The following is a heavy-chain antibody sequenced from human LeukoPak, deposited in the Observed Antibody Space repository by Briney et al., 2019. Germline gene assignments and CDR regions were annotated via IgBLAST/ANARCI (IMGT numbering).Heavy chain of an antibody. D-gene: IGHD2-2*01. CDR1: GFTFSSYA. CDR2: ISGSGGST. V-gene: IGHV3-23*01. J-gene: IGHJ4*02. CDR3: ATSSGGYCSSTSCYAHY. Sequence: GGSLRLSCAASGFTFSSYAMSWVRQAPGKGLEWVSAISGSGGSTYYADSVKGRFTISRDNSKNTLYLQMNSLRAEDTAVYYCATSSGGYCSSTSCYAHYWGQGTLVTVSS.